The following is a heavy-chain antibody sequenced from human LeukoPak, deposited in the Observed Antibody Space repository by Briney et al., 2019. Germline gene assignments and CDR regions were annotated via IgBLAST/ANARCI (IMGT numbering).Heavy chain of an antibody. J-gene: IGHJ4*02. D-gene: IGHD6-6*01. CDR1: GGSFSGYY. CDR2: INHSGST. V-gene: IGHV4-34*01. Sequence: SETLSLTCAVYGGSFSGYYWSWIRQPPGKGLEWIGEINHSGSTNYNPSLKSRVTISVDTSKNQFSLKLSSVTAADTAMYYCARDSTSQTFDYWGQGTLVTVSS. CDR3: ARDSTSQTFDY.